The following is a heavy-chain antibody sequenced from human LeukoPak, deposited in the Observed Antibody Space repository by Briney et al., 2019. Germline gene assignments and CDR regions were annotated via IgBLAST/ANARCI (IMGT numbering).Heavy chain of an antibody. D-gene: IGHD6-19*01. V-gene: IGHV4-59*01. Sequence: NPSETLSLTCTVSGGSISSYYWSWIRQPPGKGLEWIGYIYYSGSTNYNPSLKSRVTISVDTSENQFSLKLSSVTAADTAVYYCARVGAIAVAGYYFDYWGQGTLVTVSS. CDR3: ARVGAIAVAGYYFDY. J-gene: IGHJ4*02. CDR1: GGSISSYY. CDR2: IYYSGST.